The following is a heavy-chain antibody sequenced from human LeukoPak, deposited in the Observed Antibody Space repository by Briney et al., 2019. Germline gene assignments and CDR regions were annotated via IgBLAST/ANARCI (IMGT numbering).Heavy chain of an antibody. J-gene: IGHJ5*02. CDR1: GDNFNTNA. Sequence: GSSVKVSCKASGDNFNTNAFTWVRQAPGQGLEWMGWINPNSGGTNYAQKFQGWVTMTRDTSISTAYMELRSLRSDDTAVYYCARGDPILDAWGQGTLVTVSS. D-gene: IGHD3-9*01. CDR3: ARGDPILDA. V-gene: IGHV1-2*04. CDR2: INPNSGGT.